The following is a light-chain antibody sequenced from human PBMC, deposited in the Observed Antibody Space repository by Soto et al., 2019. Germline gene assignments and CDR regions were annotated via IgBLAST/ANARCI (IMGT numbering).Light chain of an antibody. Sequence: EIVLTQSPATLSLSPGDRATLSCRASQSLGTSLAWFQQKAGQAPRLLIYDASKKATGVPARFSGRGSGPDFTLTFGSLEPQDFAVYYCQLRTAWQWTFGQGTRVEI. CDR2: DAS. CDR3: QLRTAWQWT. V-gene: IGKV3-11*01. J-gene: IGKJ1*01. CDR1: QSLGTS.